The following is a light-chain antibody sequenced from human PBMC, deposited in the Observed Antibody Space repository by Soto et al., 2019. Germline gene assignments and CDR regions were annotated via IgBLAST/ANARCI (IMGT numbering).Light chain of an antibody. J-gene: IGKJ1*01. CDR2: GAS. V-gene: IGKV3-15*01. CDR3: HQYNNWWT. Sequence: EMLMTQSPATLSVSPGERVSLSCWASQSVTNKLAWYQQKPGQSPRLLIYGASTRAAGIPARFGGSGSGTEFTLSISSLQSEDFAVYYCHQYNNWWTFGQGTKVDIK. CDR1: QSVTNK.